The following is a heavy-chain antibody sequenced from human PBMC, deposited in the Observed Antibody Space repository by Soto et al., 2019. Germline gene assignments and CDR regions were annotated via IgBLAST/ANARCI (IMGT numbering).Heavy chain of an antibody. V-gene: IGHV4-4*02. CDR2: INHSGST. Sequence: PSETLSLTCVVSGGSINSAWWNWVRQPPGKGLEWIGEINHSGSTNSNPSLKSRVTISVDTSKNQFSLKLSSVTAADTAVYYCARGLSSWYLFWDYWGQGTLVTVSS. CDR3: ARGLSSWYLFWDY. J-gene: IGHJ4*02. D-gene: IGHD6-13*01. CDR1: GGSINSAW.